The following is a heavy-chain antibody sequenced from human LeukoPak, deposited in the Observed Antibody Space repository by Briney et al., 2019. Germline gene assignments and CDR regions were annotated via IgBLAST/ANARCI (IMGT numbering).Heavy chain of an antibody. D-gene: IGHD6-13*01. CDR1: GFTFSSYS. V-gene: IGHV3-23*01. CDR3: AKDIAAAGTF. Sequence: GGSLRLSCAASGFTFSSYSMNWVRQAPGKGLEWVSAISGSGGSTYYADSVKGRFTISRDNSKNTLYLQMNSLRAEDTAVYYCAKDIAAAGTFWGQGTLVTVSS. CDR2: ISGSGGST. J-gene: IGHJ4*02.